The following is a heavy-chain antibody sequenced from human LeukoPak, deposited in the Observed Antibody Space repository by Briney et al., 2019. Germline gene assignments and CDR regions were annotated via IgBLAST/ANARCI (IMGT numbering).Heavy chain of an antibody. D-gene: IGHD2-2*01. V-gene: IGHV4-34*01. CDR2: INHSGST. Sequence: SETLSLTCAVYGGSFSGYYWSWIRQPPGKGLECIGEINHSGSTNYNPSLKSRVTISVDTSKNQFSLKLSSVTAADTAVYYCARAGVVPAANAFDIWGQGTMVTVSS. J-gene: IGHJ3*02. CDR3: ARAGVVPAANAFDI. CDR1: GGSFSGYY.